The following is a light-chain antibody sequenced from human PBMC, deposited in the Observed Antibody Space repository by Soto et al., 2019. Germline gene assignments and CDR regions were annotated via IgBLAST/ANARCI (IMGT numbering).Light chain of an antibody. CDR3: QSYDSSLSGWV. V-gene: IGLV1-40*01. CDR1: SSDIGAHYD. Sequence: QSVLTQPPSASGAPGQRVTISCTGSSSDIGAHYDVHWYQQLPGTAPKLLIYGNNNRPSGVPDRFSGSKSGTSASLAITGLQAEDEADYYCQSYDSSLSGWVFGGGTQLTVL. CDR2: GNN. J-gene: IGLJ3*02.